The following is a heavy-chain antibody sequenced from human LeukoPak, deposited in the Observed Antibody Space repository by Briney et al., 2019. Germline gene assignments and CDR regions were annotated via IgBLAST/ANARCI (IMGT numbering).Heavy chain of an antibody. D-gene: IGHD6-19*01. J-gene: IGHJ4*02. V-gene: IGHV1-8*01. CDR1: GYTFTGYD. Sequence: ASVKVSCKASGYTFTGYDINWVRQATGQGLEWMGWMNPNSGNTGYAQKFQGRVTMTRNTSISTAYMELSSLRSEDTAVYYCARGPRRQWLFRAGYFDYWGQGTLVTVSS. CDR3: ARGPRRQWLFRAGYFDY. CDR2: MNPNSGNT.